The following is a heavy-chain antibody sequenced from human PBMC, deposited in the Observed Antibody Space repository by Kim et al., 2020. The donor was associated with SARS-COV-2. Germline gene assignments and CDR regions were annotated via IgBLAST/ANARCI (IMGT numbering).Heavy chain of an antibody. CDR2: ISSSGSTI. J-gene: IGHJ6*02. D-gene: IGHD5-12*01. CDR3: AVEMATYYYYYYGMDV. V-gene: IGHV3-48*03. Sequence: GSLRLSCAASGFTFSSYEMNWVRQAPGKGLEWVSYISSSGSTIYYADSVKGRFTISRDNAKNSLYLQMNSLRAEDTAVYYCAVEMATYYYYYYGMDVWGQGTTVTVSS. CDR1: GFTFSSYE.